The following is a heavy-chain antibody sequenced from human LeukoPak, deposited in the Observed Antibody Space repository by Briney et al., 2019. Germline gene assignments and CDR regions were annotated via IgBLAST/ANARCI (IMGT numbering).Heavy chain of an antibody. D-gene: IGHD3-22*01. Sequence: PSETLSLTCAVYGGSFSGYYWSWIRQPPGKGLEWIGEINHSGSTNYSPSLKSRVTISVDTSKNQFSLKLSSVTAADTAVYYCARTGSDYYDSSGYSFDYWGQGTLVTVSS. V-gene: IGHV4-34*01. CDR1: GGSFSGYY. CDR3: ARTGSDYYDSSGYSFDY. CDR2: INHSGST. J-gene: IGHJ4*02.